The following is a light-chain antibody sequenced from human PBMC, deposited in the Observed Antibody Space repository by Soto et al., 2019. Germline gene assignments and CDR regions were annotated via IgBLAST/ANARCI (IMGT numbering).Light chain of an antibody. Sequence: EIVLTQSPGTLSLSPGERATLSCRASQSVANSYLTWYQQKPGQAPRVLIYDASTRATGIPDRFSGSGSGTDFTLTISRLEPEDFAVYYCQQYGSSPWTFGQGTKVDIK. J-gene: IGKJ1*01. CDR1: QSVANSY. V-gene: IGKV3-20*01. CDR3: QQYGSSPWT. CDR2: DAS.